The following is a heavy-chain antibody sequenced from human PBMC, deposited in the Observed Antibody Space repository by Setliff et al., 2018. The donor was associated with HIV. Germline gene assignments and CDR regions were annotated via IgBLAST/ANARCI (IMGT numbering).Heavy chain of an antibody. CDR3: VRGGSWGII. CDR1: GGSISNSRYY. CDR2: IYYSGST. V-gene: IGHV4-39*07. Sequence: SETLSLTCTVSGGSISNSRYYWSWIRQPPGKGLEWIGSIYYSGSTYYNPSLKTRVTISLDTSKNQFSLNLSSVTAADTAVYYCVRGGSWGIIWGQGTVVTVSS. D-gene: IGHD3-16*01. J-gene: IGHJ3*02.